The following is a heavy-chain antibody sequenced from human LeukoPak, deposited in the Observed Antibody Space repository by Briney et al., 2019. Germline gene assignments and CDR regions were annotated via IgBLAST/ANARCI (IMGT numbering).Heavy chain of an antibody. V-gene: IGHV1-2*02. J-gene: IGHJ5*02. D-gene: IGHD3-16*01. CDR3: AKEGDGVDP. Sequence: ASVKVSCKASGYTFTGYYMHWVRQAPGQGLEWMGWINPNSGATNYAQNFRGRVTMTRDTSINTAYMELSRLTADDTAFYYCAKEGDGVDPWGQGTLVTVSS. CDR1: GYTFTGYY. CDR2: INPNSGAT.